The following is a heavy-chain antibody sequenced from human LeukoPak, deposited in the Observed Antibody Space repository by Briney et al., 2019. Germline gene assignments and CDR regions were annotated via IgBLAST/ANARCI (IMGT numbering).Heavy chain of an antibody. Sequence: GGSLRLSCAASGFTFTSYWMHWVRQAPGKGRVWVSRIHSDGSSTSYADSVKSRFTLSRDNAKNTLYLQMNSLRAEDTAVYYCARGNLGFEWELLRSDAFDIWGQGTMVTVSS. CDR3: ARGNLGFEWELLRSDAFDI. V-gene: IGHV3-74*01. CDR1: GFTFTSYW. CDR2: IHSDGSST. J-gene: IGHJ3*02. D-gene: IGHD1-26*01.